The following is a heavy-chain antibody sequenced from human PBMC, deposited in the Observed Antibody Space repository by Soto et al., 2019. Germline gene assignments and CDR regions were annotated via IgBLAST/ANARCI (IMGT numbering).Heavy chain of an antibody. D-gene: IGHD3-3*01. CDR3: ARGYVLRFLEWPRDYGMDV. Sequence: GGSLRLSCAASGFTFSSYEMNWVRQAPGKGLEWVSYISSSGSTIYYADSVKGRFTISRDNAKNSLYLQMNSLRAEDTAVYYCARGYVLRFLEWPRDYGMDVWAKGPRSPSP. J-gene: IGHJ6*02. CDR2: ISSSGSTI. V-gene: IGHV3-48*03. CDR1: GFTFSSYE.